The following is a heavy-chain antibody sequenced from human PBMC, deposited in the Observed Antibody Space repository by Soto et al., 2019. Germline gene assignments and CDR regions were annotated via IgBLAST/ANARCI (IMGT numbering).Heavy chain of an antibody. J-gene: IGHJ3*01. Sequence: EVQLVESGGGLVQAGESLRLSCEASGFTFSNYWMHWVRQVPGKGLVWVSRIKGDVSTMNYADSVKGRFTSSRDNAKNTVFLQMHTLGAEDTAVYYCVRGILGHYGSDVWGQGTTVTVSS. CDR1: GFTFSNYW. D-gene: IGHD3-10*01. CDR2: IKGDVSTM. V-gene: IGHV3-74*01. CDR3: VRGILGHYGSDV.